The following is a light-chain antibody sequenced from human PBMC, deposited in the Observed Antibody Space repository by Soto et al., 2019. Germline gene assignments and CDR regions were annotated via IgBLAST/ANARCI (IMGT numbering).Light chain of an antibody. Sequence: EIVLTQSPGTLSLSPGERATLSCRANQSVSSRYLAWYQQKPGQAPRLLIYGASSRATGIPDRFSGSGSGTDFTLTISKLEPEDFAVYYCQQYSSSPITFGQGTRLEIK. CDR3: QQYSSSPIT. V-gene: IGKV3-20*01. CDR1: QSVSSRY. CDR2: GAS. J-gene: IGKJ5*01.